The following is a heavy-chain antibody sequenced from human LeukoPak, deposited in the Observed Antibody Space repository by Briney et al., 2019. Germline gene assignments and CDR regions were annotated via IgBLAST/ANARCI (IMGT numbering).Heavy chain of an antibody. V-gene: IGHV4-4*02. CDR2: MYLSGTT. D-gene: IGHD3-22*01. CDR1: GDSINSLDL. CDR3: TGLVGRYSSGLYYYYFDY. Sequence: SGTLSLTCTVSGDSINSLDLWSWVRQPPGKGLEWIGEMYLSGTTHSNPSVKSRVTISIDKSKNQFFLNLSSVTAADTAVYYCTGLVGRYSSGLYYYYFDYWGQGTLVTVSS. J-gene: IGHJ4*02.